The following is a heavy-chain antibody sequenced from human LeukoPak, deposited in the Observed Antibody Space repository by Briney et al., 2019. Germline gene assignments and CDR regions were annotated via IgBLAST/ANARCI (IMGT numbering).Heavy chain of an antibody. V-gene: IGHV3-23*01. CDR2: ISGSGGST. CDR1: GFTFSSYG. D-gene: IGHD1-26*01. J-gene: IGHJ4*02. Sequence: GGSLRLSCAASGFTFSSYGMSWVRQAPGKGLEWVSAISGSGGSTYYADSVKGRFTISRDNSKNTLYLQMNSLRAEDTAVYYCASWKWELRNYFDYWGQGTLVTVSS. CDR3: ASWKWELRNYFDY.